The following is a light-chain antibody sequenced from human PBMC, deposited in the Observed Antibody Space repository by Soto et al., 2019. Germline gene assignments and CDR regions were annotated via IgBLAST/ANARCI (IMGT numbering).Light chain of an antibody. CDR1: QSVSSSY. CDR2: GAS. J-gene: IGKJ3*01. Sequence: PGERVTLSCRASQSVSSSYLTWYQQKPGQAPRLLIHGASTRATSIPARFSGSGSGTDFTLTISSLQPEDFAVYYCQQDYTRFTFGPGTKVDIK. CDR3: QQDYTRFT. V-gene: IGKV3D-7*01.